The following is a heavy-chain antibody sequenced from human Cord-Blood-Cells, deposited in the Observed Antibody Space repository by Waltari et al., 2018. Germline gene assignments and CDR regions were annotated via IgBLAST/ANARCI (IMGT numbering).Heavy chain of an antibody. Sequence: EVQLVESGGGLVKPGGSLRLSCAASGFTFSSYSMNWVRQAPGKGVEWVSSISSSSSYIYYADSVKGRFTISRDNAKNSLYLQMNSLRAEDTAVYYCARDFKPWYFDLWGRGTLVTVSS. CDR3: ARDFKPWYFDL. CDR2: ISSSSSYI. J-gene: IGHJ2*01. CDR1: GFTFSSYS. V-gene: IGHV3-21*01.